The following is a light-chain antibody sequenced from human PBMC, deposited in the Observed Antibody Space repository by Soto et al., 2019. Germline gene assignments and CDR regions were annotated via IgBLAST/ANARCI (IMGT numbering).Light chain of an antibody. Sequence: DIQMTQSPSSLFASVGDRVTITCRASQGIRNNLGWYQQKPGKAPKRLIYGTSNLQYGAQSRFSGSGSGTEFTLTITSLQPEDFATYYCIQHDTYPRTFGQGTKVDIK. V-gene: IGKV1-17*01. CDR3: IQHDTYPRT. CDR2: GTS. CDR1: QGIRNN. J-gene: IGKJ1*01.